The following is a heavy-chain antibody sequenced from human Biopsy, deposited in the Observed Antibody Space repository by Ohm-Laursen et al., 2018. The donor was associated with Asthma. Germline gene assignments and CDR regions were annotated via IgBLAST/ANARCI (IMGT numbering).Heavy chain of an antibody. Sequence: SLRLSCSASGFTFSDYAIYWVRQAPGKGLEWVAFISYDGSDKFYADSVKGRFTTSRDNSQNTLDLHMNRLTFEDTAVYYCAKGHGDYVFPYFQHWGQGTLVTVSS. CDR3: AKGHGDYVFPYFQH. J-gene: IGHJ1*01. CDR2: ISYDGSDK. CDR1: GFTFSDYA. D-gene: IGHD4-17*01. V-gene: IGHV3-30-3*01.